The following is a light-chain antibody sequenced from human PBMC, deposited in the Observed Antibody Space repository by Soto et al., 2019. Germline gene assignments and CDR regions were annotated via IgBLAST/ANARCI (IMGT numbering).Light chain of an antibody. CDR2: GAS. V-gene: IGKV3-15*01. Sequence: EIVLTQSPATLSLSPGERATLSCRASQSVSSYLAWYQQKPGQAPRLLFYGASTRATGLPARFSGTGSGAELTLTINSLQAEDSAVYYCQQYYNWPRTFGQGTRLEIK. J-gene: IGKJ5*01. CDR1: QSVSSY. CDR3: QQYYNWPRT.